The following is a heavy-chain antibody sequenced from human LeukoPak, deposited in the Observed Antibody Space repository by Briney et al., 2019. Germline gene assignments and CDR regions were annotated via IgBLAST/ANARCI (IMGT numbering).Heavy chain of an antibody. Sequence: RGSLRLSCVASGFTFSSYSMNWVRQAPGKGLEWVSYISSSSSYIDYADSVKGRFTISRDNAKNSLYLQMKSPRAEDTAVYYCARERDASDAFDIWGQGTMVTVSS. J-gene: IGHJ3*02. CDR1: GFTFSSYS. CDR2: ISSSSSYI. CDR3: ARERDASDAFDI. V-gene: IGHV3-21*01. D-gene: IGHD5-24*01.